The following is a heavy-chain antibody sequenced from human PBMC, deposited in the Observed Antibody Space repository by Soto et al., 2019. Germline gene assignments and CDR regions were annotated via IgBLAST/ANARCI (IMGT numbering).Heavy chain of an antibody. CDR2: ISGSGGGT. CDR3: AKERYCSSTSCYTGRDAFDI. J-gene: IGHJ3*02. V-gene: IGHV3-23*01. Sequence: EVQLLESGGGLVQPGGSLRLSCAASGFTFSSYAMSWVRQAPGKGLEWVSAISGSGGGTYYADSVKGRFTISRDNSKNTLYLQMNSLRAEDTAVYYCAKERYCSSTSCYTGRDAFDIWGQGTMVTVSS. CDR1: GFTFSSYA. D-gene: IGHD2-2*02.